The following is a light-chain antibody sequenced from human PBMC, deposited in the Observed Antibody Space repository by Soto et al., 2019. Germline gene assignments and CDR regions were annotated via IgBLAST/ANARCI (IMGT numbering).Light chain of an antibody. CDR3: QNYNSAPQLT. V-gene: IGKV1-27*01. CDR2: PAS. CDR1: QDISNY. Sequence: DIQMTQSPSSLSASVGDRVTITCRASQDISNYLAWYQQKPGKVPKLLICPASTLQSGVPSRFSGSGSGTDFTLNISSLQPEDVATYYCQNYNSAPQLTFAGGTNVEIK. J-gene: IGKJ4*01.